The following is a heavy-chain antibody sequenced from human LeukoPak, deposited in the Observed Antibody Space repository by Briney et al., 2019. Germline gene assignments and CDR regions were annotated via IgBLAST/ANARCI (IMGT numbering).Heavy chain of an antibody. CDR2: ISTGSSYI. D-gene: IGHD2-15*01. J-gene: IGHJ4*02. CDR1: GFTFSIYS. V-gene: IGHV3-21*01. Sequence: GGSLRLSCAASGFTFSIYSMNWVRQAPGKGLEWVSSISTGSSYIYYADSVKGRFTISRDNAKNSLYLQMNSLRAEDTAVYYCAREGGYCSGGSCRYFDYWGQGTLVTVSS. CDR3: AREGGYCSGGSCRYFDY.